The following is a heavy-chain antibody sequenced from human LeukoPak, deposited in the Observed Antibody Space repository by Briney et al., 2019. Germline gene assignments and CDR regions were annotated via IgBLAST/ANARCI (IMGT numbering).Heavy chain of an antibody. V-gene: IGHV1-69*04. D-gene: IGHD3-22*01. J-gene: IGHJ5*02. CDR3: APYYASSGSSSP. Sequence: GASVKVSCKASGGTFSSYAISWVRQAPGQGLEWMGRIIPILGIANYAQKFQGRVTITADKSTSTAYMELSSLRSEDTAVYYCAPYYASSGSSSPWGQGTLVTVSS. CDR2: IIPILGIA. CDR1: GGTFSSYA.